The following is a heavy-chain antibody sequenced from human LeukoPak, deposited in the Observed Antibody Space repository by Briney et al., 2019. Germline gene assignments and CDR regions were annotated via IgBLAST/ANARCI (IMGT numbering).Heavy chain of an antibody. J-gene: IGHJ4*02. Sequence: ASVKVSCKASGYTFTSYYMHWVRQAPGQGLEWMGIINPSGGSTSYAQKFQGRVTMTRDTSTSTVYMELSSLRSEDTAVYYCARGAPVGTYYDFWSGYYLFDYWGQGTLVTVSS. CDR3: ARGAPVGTYYDFWSGYYLFDY. CDR2: INPSGGST. D-gene: IGHD3-3*01. V-gene: IGHV1-46*01. CDR1: GYTFTSYY.